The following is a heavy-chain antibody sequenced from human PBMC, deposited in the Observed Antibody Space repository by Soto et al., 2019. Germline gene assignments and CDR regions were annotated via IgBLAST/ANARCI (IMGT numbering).Heavy chain of an antibody. CDR1: GFTVSSNY. CDR2: VNSDGHDT. V-gene: IGHV3-74*01. Sequence: HPGGSLRLSCAASGFTVSSNYMSWVRQAPGKGLVWVSRVNSDGHDTVYADSVKGRFTLSRDNAKNTVFLQMSSLRAEDTAVYYCTRGRENYSYFDYWGQGIVVTVSS. CDR3: TRGRENYSYFDY. J-gene: IGHJ4*02. D-gene: IGHD1-26*01.